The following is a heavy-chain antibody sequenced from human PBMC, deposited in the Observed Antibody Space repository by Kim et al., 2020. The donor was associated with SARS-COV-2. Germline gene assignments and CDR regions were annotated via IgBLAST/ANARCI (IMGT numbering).Heavy chain of an antibody. J-gene: IGHJ4*02. CDR1: GFTFSNAW. CDR3: TTSSGWYYYFDY. D-gene: IGHD6-19*01. CDR2: IKSKTDGGTT. Sequence: GGSLRLSCAASGFTFSNAWMSWVRQAPGKGLEWVGRIKSKTDGGTTDYAAPVKGRFTISRDDSKNTLYLQMNSLKTEDTAVYYCTTSSGWYYYFDYWGQGTLVTVSS. V-gene: IGHV3-15*01.